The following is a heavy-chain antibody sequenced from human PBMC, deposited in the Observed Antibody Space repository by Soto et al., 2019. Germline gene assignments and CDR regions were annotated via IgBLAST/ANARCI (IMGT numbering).Heavy chain of an antibody. J-gene: IGHJ6*02. CDR1: GFTFSSYA. Sequence: GGPLRLSCAASGFTFSSYAMSWVRQAPGKGLEWVSAISGSGGSTYYADSVKGRFTISRDNSKNTLYLQMNSLRAEDTAVYYCAKWGYDSSGYFPYSYGMDVWGQGTTVTVSS. CDR3: AKWGYDSSGYFPYSYGMDV. CDR2: ISGSGGST. V-gene: IGHV3-23*01. D-gene: IGHD3-22*01.